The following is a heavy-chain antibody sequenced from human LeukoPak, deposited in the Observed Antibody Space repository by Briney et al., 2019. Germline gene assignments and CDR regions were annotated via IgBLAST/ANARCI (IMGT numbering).Heavy chain of an antibody. Sequence: SETLSLTCAVYGGSFSGYYWSWIRQPPGTGLEWIGEINHSGSTNYNPSLKSRVTISVDTSKNQFSLKLSSVTAADTAVYYCARGYYGSGSPNWFDPWGQGTLVTVSS. J-gene: IGHJ5*02. D-gene: IGHD3-10*01. V-gene: IGHV4-34*01. CDR2: INHSGST. CDR1: GGSFSGYY. CDR3: ARGYYGSGSPNWFDP.